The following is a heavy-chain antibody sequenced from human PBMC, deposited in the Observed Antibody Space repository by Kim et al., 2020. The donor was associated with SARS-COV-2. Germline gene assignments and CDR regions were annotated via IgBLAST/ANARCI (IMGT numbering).Heavy chain of an antibody. CDR2: IYYSGST. V-gene: IGHV4-61*01. CDR1: GGSVSSGSYY. CDR3: ARNEMSDITIFGVVSGKGACDI. Sequence: SETLSLTCTVSGGSVSSGSYYWSWIRQPPGKGLEWIGYIYYSGSTNYNPSLKSRVTISVDTSKNQFSLKLSSVTAADTAVYYCARNEMSDITIFGVVSGKGACDIWGRGKMVPVSS. D-gene: IGHD3-3*01. J-gene: IGHJ3*02.